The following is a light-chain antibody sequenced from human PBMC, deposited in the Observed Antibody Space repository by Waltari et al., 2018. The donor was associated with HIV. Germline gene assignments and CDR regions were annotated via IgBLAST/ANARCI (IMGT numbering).Light chain of an antibody. V-gene: IGLV1-44*01. CDR1: PSNIGNNS. J-gene: IGLJ2*01. CDR2: SNS. CDR3: ASWDDTLGVV. Sequence: QSVLTQPPSASGTPGQRVTISCSGSPSNIGNNSVNWYQQFPGSAPKLLLYSNSNRPLGVPDRFSGSKSGSSASLAISGPQADEEAHYYCASWDDTLGVVFGGGTTLTVL.